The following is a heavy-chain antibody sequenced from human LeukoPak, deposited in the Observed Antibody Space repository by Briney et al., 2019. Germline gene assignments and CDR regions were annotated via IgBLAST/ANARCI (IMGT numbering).Heavy chain of an antibody. D-gene: IGHD3-22*01. CDR3: ARRMYYYDSSGSPVGGAFDI. V-gene: IGHV5-51*01. CDR2: IYPGDADT. Sequence: GESLKISCQGSGYSFTSYWIGWVRQMPGKGLEWMGIIYPGDADTRYSPSFQGQVTISADKPISTAYLQWSSLKASDTAMYYCARRMYYYDSSGSPVGGAFDIWGQGTMVTVSS. J-gene: IGHJ3*02. CDR1: GYSFTSYW.